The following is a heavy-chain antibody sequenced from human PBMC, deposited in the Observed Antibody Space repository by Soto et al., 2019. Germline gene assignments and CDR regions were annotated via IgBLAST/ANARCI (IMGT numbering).Heavy chain of an antibody. CDR2: IGTAGDT. CDR1: GFTFSSYD. Sequence: GGSLRLSCAASGFTFSSYDMHWVRQATGKGLEWVSAIGTAGDTYYPGSVKGRFTISRENAKNSLYLQMNSLRAGDTAVYYCARVPHYDYGLDYYYGMDVWGQGTTVTVSS. J-gene: IGHJ6*02. V-gene: IGHV3-13*01. CDR3: ARVPHYDYGLDYYYGMDV. D-gene: IGHD4-17*01.